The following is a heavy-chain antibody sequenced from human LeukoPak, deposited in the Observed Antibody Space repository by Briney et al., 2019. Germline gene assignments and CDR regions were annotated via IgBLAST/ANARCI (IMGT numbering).Heavy chain of an antibody. Sequence: PSETLSLTCTVSGGSISSGDYYWSWIRQPPGKGLEWIGYIYYSGSTYYNPSLKSRVTISVDTSKNQFSLKLSSATAADTAVYYCARNGGSWTFDHWGQGTLVTVSS. J-gene: IGHJ4*02. D-gene: IGHD3/OR15-3a*01. CDR2: IYYSGST. CDR3: ARNGGSWTFDH. CDR1: GGSISSGDYY. V-gene: IGHV4-30-4*08.